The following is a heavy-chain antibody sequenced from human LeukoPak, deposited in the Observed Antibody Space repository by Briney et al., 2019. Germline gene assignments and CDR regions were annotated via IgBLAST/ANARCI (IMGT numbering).Heavy chain of an antibody. CDR1: GGTFSSYA. V-gene: IGHV1-69*04. Sequence: SVKVSCKASGGTFSSYAISWVRQAPGQGLEWMGRIIPILGIANYAQKFQGRVTITADKSTSTAYMELSSLRSEDTAVYYCARGAAARLKPSGVSNYYYYYGMDVWGQGTTVTVSS. D-gene: IGHD6-6*01. CDR3: ARGAAARLKPSGVSNYYYYYGMDV. CDR2: IIPILGIA. J-gene: IGHJ6*02.